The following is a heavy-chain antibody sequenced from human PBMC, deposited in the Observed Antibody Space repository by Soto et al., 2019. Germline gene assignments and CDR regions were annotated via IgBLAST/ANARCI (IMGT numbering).Heavy chain of an antibody. CDR1: GGTFSSYA. J-gene: IGHJ5*02. Sequence: QVQLVQSGAEVKKPGSSVKVSCKASGGTFSSYAISWVRQAPGQGLEWMGGIIPIFGTANYAQKFQGRVTITADEXXSPAYMELSSLRSEDTAVYYCAISRGGFGDLAFDPWGQGTLVTVSS. D-gene: IGHD3-10*01. V-gene: IGHV1-69*12. CDR2: IIPIFGTA. CDR3: AISRGGFGDLAFDP.